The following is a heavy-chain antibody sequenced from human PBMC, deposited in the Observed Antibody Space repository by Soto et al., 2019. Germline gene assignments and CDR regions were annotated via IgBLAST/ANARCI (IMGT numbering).Heavy chain of an antibody. Sequence: QVQLQQWGAGLLKPSETLSLTCAVYGGSFSGYYWSWIRQPPGKGLEWIGEINHSGSTNYNPSLKSRVTISVDTSKNQFSLKLSSVTAADTAVYYCARCVADMGEDYWGQGTLVTVSS. CDR3: ARCVADMGEDY. CDR2: INHSGST. V-gene: IGHV4-34*01. CDR1: GGSFSGYY. D-gene: IGHD5-18*01. J-gene: IGHJ4*02.